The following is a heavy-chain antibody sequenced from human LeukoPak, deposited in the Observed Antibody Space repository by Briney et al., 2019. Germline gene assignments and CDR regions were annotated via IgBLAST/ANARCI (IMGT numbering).Heavy chain of an antibody. V-gene: IGHV1-2*02. CDR2: INPYSGAI. CDR1: GFTFTDEY. Sequence: SVKVSCKSSGFTFTDEYIHWVRQAPGQGVEWMGWINPYSGAINYAQKFQGRVTLTRDTSISTAYMELSRLTSGDTAVYYCARDPKSQLLLDYWGQGTLVTVSS. CDR3: ARDPKSQLLLDY. J-gene: IGHJ4*02. D-gene: IGHD2-2*01.